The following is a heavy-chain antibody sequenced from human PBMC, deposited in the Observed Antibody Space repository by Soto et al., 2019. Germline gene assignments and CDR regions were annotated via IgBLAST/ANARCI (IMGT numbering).Heavy chain of an antibody. CDR1: GYTFTSYG. Sequence: ASVKVSCKASGYTFTSYGISWVRQAPGQGLEWMGWISAYNGNTNYAQKLQGRVTMTTDTSTSTAYMELRSLRSDDTAVYYRARDIVVVPAALYFDYWGQGTLVTVSS. CDR3: ARDIVVVPAALYFDY. V-gene: IGHV1-18*01. D-gene: IGHD2-2*01. J-gene: IGHJ4*02. CDR2: ISAYNGNT.